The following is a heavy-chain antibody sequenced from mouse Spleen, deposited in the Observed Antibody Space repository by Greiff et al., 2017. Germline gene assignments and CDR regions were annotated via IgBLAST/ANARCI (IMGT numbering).Heavy chain of an antibody. Sequence: QVQLQQSGAELVRPGASVTLSCKASGYTFTDYEMHWVKQTPVHGLEWIGAIDPETGGTAYNQKFKGKAILTADKSSSTAYMELRSLTSEDSAVYYCTRPRLPYAMDYWGQGTSVTVSS. CDR3: TRPRLPYAMDY. CDR2: IDPETGGT. V-gene: IGHV1-15*01. D-gene: IGHD2-10*01. CDR1: GYTFTDYE. J-gene: IGHJ4*01.